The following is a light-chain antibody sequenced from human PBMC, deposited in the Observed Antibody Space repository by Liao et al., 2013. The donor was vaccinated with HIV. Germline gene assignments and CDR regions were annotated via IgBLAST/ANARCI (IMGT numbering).Light chain of an antibody. CDR1: KLGDQY. CDR3: QTWDTGTGV. Sequence: SYELTQPPSVSVSPGQTASITCSGDKLGDQYACWYQLKPGQSPVLVIHQDTKRPSGIPERISGSISGTTATLAISGAQALDEADYYCQTWDTGTGVFGTGTKVTV. J-gene: IGLJ1*01. CDR2: QDT. V-gene: IGLV3-1*01.